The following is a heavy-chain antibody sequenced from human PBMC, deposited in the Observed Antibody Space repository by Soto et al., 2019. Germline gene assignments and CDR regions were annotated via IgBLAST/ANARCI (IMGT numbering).Heavy chain of an antibody. CDR3: VSWVSAHFDY. CDR2: ISSNGANT. V-gene: IGHV3-23*01. Sequence: EVVLLESGGGLLQPGGTLTLSCAASGFTFDSPYSHAMSWVRQSPGKGPEWVSTISSNGANTHYAESVQGRFTISKDASRNTVHLPMNSLRADDTATYFCVSWVSAHFDYWGHGTPVTVSS. J-gene: IGHJ4*01. CDR1: GFTFDSPYSHA. D-gene: IGHD2-8*01.